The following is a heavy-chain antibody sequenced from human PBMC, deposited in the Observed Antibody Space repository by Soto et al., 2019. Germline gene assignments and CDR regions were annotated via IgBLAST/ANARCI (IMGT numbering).Heavy chain of an antibody. D-gene: IGHD3-3*01. V-gene: IGHV5-51*01. J-gene: IGHJ6*03. CDR3: ARLADSVTYYDLWSGYPPFFGYMDV. CDR1: GYSFTSYW. Sequence: GESLKISCKGSGYSFTSYWIGWVRQMPWKGLEWMGIIYPGDSDTRYSPSFQGQVTISADKSISTAYLQWSSLKASDTAMYYCARLADSVTYYDLWSGYPPFFGYMDVWGKGTTVTVSS. CDR2: IYPGDSDT.